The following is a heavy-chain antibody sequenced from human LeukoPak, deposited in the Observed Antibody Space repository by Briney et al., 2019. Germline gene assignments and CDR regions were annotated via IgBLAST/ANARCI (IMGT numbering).Heavy chain of an antibody. CDR1: GGSFSGYY. J-gene: IGHJ4*02. CDR3: ASIVGATGNPFDY. V-gene: IGHV4-34*01. Sequence: PSETLSLTCAVYGGSFSGYYWSWIRQPPGKGLEWIGEINHSGSTNYNPSLKSRVTISVDTSKNQFSLMLSSVTAADTAVYYCASIVGATGNPFDYWGQGTLVTVSS. CDR2: INHSGST. D-gene: IGHD1-26*01.